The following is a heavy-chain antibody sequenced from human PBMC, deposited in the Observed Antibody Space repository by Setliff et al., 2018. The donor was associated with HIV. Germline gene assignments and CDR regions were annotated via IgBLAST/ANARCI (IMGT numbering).Heavy chain of an antibody. CDR3: ARQLSNSLES. J-gene: IGHJ4*02. V-gene: IGHV1-2*02. Sequence: ASVKVSCKSSGYTFTDYFMHWVRQAPGQGLEWMGWISPDNANTRISQRFRGSVTMTRDTSINTAYMEFSSLRSDDTAVYYCARQLSNSLESWGQGTLVTVS. CDR2: ISPDNANT. CDR1: GYTFTDYF. D-gene: IGHD1-1*01.